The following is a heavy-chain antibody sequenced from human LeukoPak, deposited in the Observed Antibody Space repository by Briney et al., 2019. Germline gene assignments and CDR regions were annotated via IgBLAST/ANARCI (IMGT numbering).Heavy chain of an antibody. J-gene: IGHJ4*02. CDR1: GYSFTSYW. CDR3: ARLELRFLEWLPLEY. Sequence: GESLKISCKGSGYSFTSYWISWVRQMPGKGLEWMGRIDPSDSYTNYSPSFQGHVTISADKSISTAYLQWSSLKAPDTAMYYCARLELRFLEWLPLEYWGQGTLVTVSS. D-gene: IGHD3-3*01. V-gene: IGHV5-10-1*01. CDR2: IDPSDSYT.